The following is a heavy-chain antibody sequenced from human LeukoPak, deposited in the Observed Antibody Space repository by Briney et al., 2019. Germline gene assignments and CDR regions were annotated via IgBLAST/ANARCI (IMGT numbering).Heavy chain of an antibody. J-gene: IGHJ5*02. Sequence: GASVKVSCKASGYTFTSYDINWVRQATGQGLEWMGWMNPSSGNTGYAQKFQGRVTITRNTSISTAYMELSSLRSEDTAVYYCARAFRSGYYRGNWFDPWGQGTLVTVSS. CDR1: GYTFTSYD. D-gene: IGHD3-3*01. V-gene: IGHV1-8*03. CDR3: ARAFRSGYYRGNWFDP. CDR2: MNPSSGNT.